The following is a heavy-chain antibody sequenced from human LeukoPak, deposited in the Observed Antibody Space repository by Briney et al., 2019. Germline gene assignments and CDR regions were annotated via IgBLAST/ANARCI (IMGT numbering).Heavy chain of an antibody. CDR3: AKVAFAEDYYFDY. CDR2: ISGSGVST. J-gene: IGHJ4*02. V-gene: IGHV3-23*01. Sequence: GGSLRLSCAASGFTFTNYAMNWVRQAPGKGLEWVSGISGSGVSTHYADSVRGRFTISRDKSKNTLSLQMNSLRAEDTAVYYCAKVAFAEDYYFDYWGQGTLVTVSS. CDR1: GFTFTNYA. D-gene: IGHD1-14*01.